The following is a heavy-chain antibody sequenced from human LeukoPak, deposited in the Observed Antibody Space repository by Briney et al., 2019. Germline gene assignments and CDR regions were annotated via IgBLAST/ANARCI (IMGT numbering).Heavy chain of an antibody. Sequence: ASVKVSCKASGNTFSRYDMHWVRQAPGQRLEWMGWINAGNENTKYSQKFQGRVSITRDTSASTAYMELSSLTSEDTAVYYCARDLYGDYFDYWGQGTLVTVSS. CDR2: INAGNENT. CDR3: ARDLYGDYFDY. J-gene: IGHJ4*02. CDR1: GNTFSRYD. D-gene: IGHD3-16*01. V-gene: IGHV1-3*01.